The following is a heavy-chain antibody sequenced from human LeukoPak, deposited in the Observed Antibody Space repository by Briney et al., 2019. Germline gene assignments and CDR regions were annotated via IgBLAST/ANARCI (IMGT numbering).Heavy chain of an antibody. D-gene: IGHD6-19*01. Sequence: GASVKVSCKASGYTFSSFDISWVRQAPGQGLEWMGWISGHNGNTKYAQKFEGRVTMTTDTSTSIAYMGLRSLKSDDTAVYYCARAHSSGWYVGDYWGQGTLVTV. V-gene: IGHV1-18*01. J-gene: IGHJ4*02. CDR1: GYTFSSFD. CDR3: ARAHSSGWYVGDY. CDR2: ISGHNGNT.